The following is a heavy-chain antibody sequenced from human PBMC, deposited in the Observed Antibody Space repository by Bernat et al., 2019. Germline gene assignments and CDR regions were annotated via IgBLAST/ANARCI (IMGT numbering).Heavy chain of an antibody. CDR1: GFTFSSYE. CDR3: ARQTRLYDSSGYYYFYFDY. CDR2: IDSGGSVM. V-gene: IGHV3-48*03. Sequence: EVQLVDSGGGLVLPGGSLRLSCATSGFTFSSYEMNWVRQAPGKGLEWLSYIDSGGSVMFYADSVKGRFTISRDNAKNSVYLQMNSLRAEDTAVYYCARQTRLYDSSGYYYFYFDYWGQGTLVTVSS. D-gene: IGHD3-22*01. J-gene: IGHJ4*02.